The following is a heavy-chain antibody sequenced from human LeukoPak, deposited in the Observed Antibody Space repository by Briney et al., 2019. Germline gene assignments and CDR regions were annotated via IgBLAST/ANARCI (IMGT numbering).Heavy chain of an antibody. CDR2: INQGGSEK. Sequence: PGGSLRLSCAASGFTFSTYWISWVRQAPGKGLEWVANINQGGSEKHYADSMRGRFTISRDNAKNSLFLEMNSLRAEDTAVYFCARDLYHFESSGYYASDFWGQGTLVTVSS. CDR3: ARDLYHFESSGYYASDF. V-gene: IGHV3-7*01. CDR1: GFTFSTYW. D-gene: IGHD3-22*01. J-gene: IGHJ4*02.